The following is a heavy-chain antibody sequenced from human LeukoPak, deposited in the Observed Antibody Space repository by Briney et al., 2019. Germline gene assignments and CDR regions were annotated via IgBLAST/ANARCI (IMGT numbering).Heavy chain of an antibody. J-gene: IGHJ5*02. V-gene: IGHV3-15*01. CDR2: IKSKTDGGTT. Sequence: GGSLRLSCAASGFTFSNAWMSWVRQAPGKGLEWVGRIKSKTDGGTTDYAAPVKGRFTISRDDSKNTLYLQMNSLKTEDTAVYYCTTGRYCSGGSCSNWFDPWGQGTLVTVSS. CDR3: TTGRYCSGGSCSNWFDP. CDR1: GFTFSNAW. D-gene: IGHD2-15*01.